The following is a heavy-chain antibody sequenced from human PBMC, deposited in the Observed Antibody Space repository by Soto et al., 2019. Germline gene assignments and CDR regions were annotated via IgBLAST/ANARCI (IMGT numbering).Heavy chain of an antibody. CDR3: ARRSGSSGGDYYYGMDV. V-gene: IGHV5-51*01. Sequence: PGESLKISCKGSGYSFTSYWIGWVRQMPGKGLEWMGIIYPGDSDTRYSPSFQGQVTISADKSISTAYLQWSSLKASDTAMYYCARRSGSSGGDYYYGMDVWGQGTTVPVSS. CDR2: IYPGDSDT. J-gene: IGHJ6*02. D-gene: IGHD1-26*01. CDR1: GYSFTSYW.